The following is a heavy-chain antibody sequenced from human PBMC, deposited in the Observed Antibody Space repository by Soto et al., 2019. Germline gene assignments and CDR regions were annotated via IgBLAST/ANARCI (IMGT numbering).Heavy chain of an antibody. CDR1: GGSINSYY. J-gene: IGHJ6*02. V-gene: IGHV4-4*07. CDR3: AKSSSRSSLGQYGLDV. Sequence: SETLSLTCTVSGGSINSYYWYWILHPSGKGLEWIGRIYISGSTNYNPSLKSRVTMSIDTSKNQFSLKVSSVTAADTAVYYCAKSSSRSSLGQYGLDVWGQGNTVTVSS. D-gene: IGHD6-13*01. CDR2: IYISGST.